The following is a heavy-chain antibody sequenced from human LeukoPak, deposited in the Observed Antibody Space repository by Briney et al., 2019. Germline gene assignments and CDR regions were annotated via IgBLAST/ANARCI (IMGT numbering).Heavy chain of an antibody. D-gene: IGHD6-13*01. CDR2: INSDGSST. CDR3: AKGGNFDY. Sequence: GGSLRLSCAASGFTFSSYWMHWVRQAPGKGLVWVSCINSDGSSTRYADSVKGRFTISRDNAKNTLYLQMNSLRAEDTAVYYCAKGGNFDYWGQGTLVTVSS. V-gene: IGHV3-74*01. CDR1: GFTFSSYW. J-gene: IGHJ4*02.